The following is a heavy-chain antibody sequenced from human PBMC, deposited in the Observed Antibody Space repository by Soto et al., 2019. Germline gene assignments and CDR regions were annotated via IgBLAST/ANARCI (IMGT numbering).Heavy chain of an antibody. Sequence: GSLRLSCAASGFIFSTYWMHWVRQTPGKGLVWVSRIHSDGNNTNYADSVKGRFTISRDNAKNTLYLQMNSLRAEDTAVYYCTSSVGSLFDYWGQGTLVTVSS. CDR1: GFIFSTYW. D-gene: IGHD6-6*01. J-gene: IGHJ4*02. CDR2: IHSDGNNT. V-gene: IGHV3-74*01. CDR3: TSSVGSLFDY.